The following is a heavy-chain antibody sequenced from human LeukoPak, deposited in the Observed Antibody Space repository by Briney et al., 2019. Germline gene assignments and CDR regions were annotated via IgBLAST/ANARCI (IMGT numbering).Heavy chain of an antibody. CDR1: GFTFDDYA. D-gene: IGHD1-26*01. Sequence: QAGRSLRLSCAASGFTFDDYAMHWVRQAPGKGLEWVSGISWNSGSIGYADSVKGRFTISRDNAKNSLYLQINSLRAEDMALYYCASIVGATGAFDIWGQGTMVTVSS. J-gene: IGHJ3*02. CDR3: ASIVGATGAFDI. V-gene: IGHV3-9*03. CDR2: ISWNSGSI.